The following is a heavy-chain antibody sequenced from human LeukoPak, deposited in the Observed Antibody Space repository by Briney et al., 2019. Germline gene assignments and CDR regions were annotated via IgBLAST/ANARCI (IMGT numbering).Heavy chain of an antibody. CDR3: AAAGHYYGSGSYGSPFDY. J-gene: IGHJ4*02. CDR1: GYTFTSHD. Sequence: ASVKVSCKASGYTFTSHDINWVRQATGKGLEWMGWMNPKSGNTGYGQKFQGRVTLTRDTSITTAYMELNSLRSDDTAVYYCAAAGHYYGSGSYGSPFDYWGQGTLVTVSS. D-gene: IGHD3-10*01. V-gene: IGHV1-8*01. CDR2: MNPKSGNT.